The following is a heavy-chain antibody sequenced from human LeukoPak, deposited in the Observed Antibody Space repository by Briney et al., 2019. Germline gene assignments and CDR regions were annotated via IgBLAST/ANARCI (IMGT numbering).Heavy chain of an antibody. J-gene: IGHJ4*02. V-gene: IGHV4-34*01. CDR2: INHSGST. CDR3: ARGQYSSSSFDY. D-gene: IGHD6-6*01. Sequence: PSETLSLTCAVYGGSFSGYYWSWIRQPPGKGLEWIGEINHSGSTYYNPSLKSRVTISVDTSKNQFSLQLSSVTAADTAVYYCARGQYSSSSFDYWGQGTLVTVSS. CDR1: GGSFSGYY.